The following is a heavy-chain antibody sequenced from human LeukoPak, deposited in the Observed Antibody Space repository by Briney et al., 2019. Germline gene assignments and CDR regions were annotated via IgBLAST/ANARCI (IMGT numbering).Heavy chain of an antibody. V-gene: IGHV3-23*01. J-gene: IGHJ4*02. D-gene: IGHD6-6*01. CDR3: ARRIAARPWSPPFDY. CDR1: VPTFSSYS. CDR2: IRGGGENT. Sequence: GGSLRLSCVASVPTFSSYSMTWVRQAPGKGLERVSPIRGGGENTYYADCVKGRFTISRDNSKNTLYLQMHSLRGEDTAVYYCARRIAARPWSPPFDYWGQGTLVTVSS.